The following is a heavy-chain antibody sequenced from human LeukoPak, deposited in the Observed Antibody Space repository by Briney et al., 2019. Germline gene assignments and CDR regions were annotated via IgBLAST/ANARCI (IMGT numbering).Heavy chain of an antibody. Sequence: SQTLSLTCTVSGGSISSGGYYWSWIRQHPGKGLEWIGYIYYSGSTYYNPSLKSRVTISVDTSKNQFSLKLSSVTAADTAVYYCARDRMRNYYDSSGYRGDLDYWGRGTLVTVSS. CDR2: IYYSGST. CDR1: GGSISSGGYY. J-gene: IGHJ4*02. CDR3: ARDRMRNYYDSSGYRGDLDY. V-gene: IGHV4-31*03. D-gene: IGHD3-22*01.